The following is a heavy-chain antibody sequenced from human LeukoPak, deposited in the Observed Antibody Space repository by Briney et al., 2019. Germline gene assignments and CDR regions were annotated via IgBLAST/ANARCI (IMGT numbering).Heavy chain of an antibody. CDR3: ARDWGIQLWLPRFDY. D-gene: IGHD5-18*01. J-gene: IGHJ4*02. CDR1: GFTFSDYY. CDR2: ISSSGSTI. V-gene: IGHV3-11*01. Sequence: GGSLRLSCAASGFTFSDYYMSWIRQAPGKGLEWVSYISSSGSTIYYADSVKGRFTISRDNAKNSLYLQMNSLRAEDTAVYYCARDWGIQLWLPRFDYWGQGTLVTVSS.